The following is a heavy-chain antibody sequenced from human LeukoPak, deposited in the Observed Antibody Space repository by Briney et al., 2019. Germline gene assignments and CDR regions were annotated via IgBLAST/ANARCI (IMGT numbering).Heavy chain of an antibody. J-gene: IGHJ4*02. Sequence: SETLSLTCAVYGGSFSGYYWSWIRQPPGKGLEWIGYIYYSGSTNYNPSLKSRVTISVDTSKNQFSLKLSSVTAADTAVYYCARVEGSSWYQIDYWGQGTLVTVSS. CDR1: GGSFSGYY. CDR3: ARVEGSSWYQIDY. D-gene: IGHD6-13*01. V-gene: IGHV4-59*01. CDR2: IYYSGST.